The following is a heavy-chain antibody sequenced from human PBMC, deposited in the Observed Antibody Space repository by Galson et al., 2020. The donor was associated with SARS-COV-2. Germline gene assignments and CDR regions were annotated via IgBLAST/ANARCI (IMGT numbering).Heavy chain of an antibody. J-gene: IGHJ5*02. CDR2: INPNSGGT. CDR3: ARDLSLLFGELLYDHANWFDP. CDR1: GYTFTGYY. V-gene: IGHV1-2*02. Sequence: ASVKVSCKASGYTFTGYYMHWVRQAPGQGLEWMGWINPNSGGTNYAQKFQGRVTMTRDTSISTAYMELSRLRSDDTAVYYCARDLSLLFGELLYDHANWFDPWGQGTLVTVSS. D-gene: IGHD3-10*01.